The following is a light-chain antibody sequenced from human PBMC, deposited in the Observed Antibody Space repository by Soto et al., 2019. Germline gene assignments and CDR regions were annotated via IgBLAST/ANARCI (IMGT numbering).Light chain of an antibody. CDR1: QSVSSN. V-gene: IGKV3-15*01. J-gene: IGKJ5*01. Sequence: DIVMTQSPATLSVSPGERATLSCRASQSVSSNLAWYQHKPGQAPRLLIYDTSTRAAGIPARFTGSGSGTDFTLTISSLQSEDFAVYYCQQYNTWRSISFGQGTRLEIK. CDR2: DTS. CDR3: QQYNTWRSIS.